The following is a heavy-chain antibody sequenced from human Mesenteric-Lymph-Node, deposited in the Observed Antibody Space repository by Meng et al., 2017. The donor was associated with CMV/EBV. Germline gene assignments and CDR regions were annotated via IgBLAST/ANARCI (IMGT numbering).Heavy chain of an antibody. Sequence: ASVKVSCKASGYTFINYGISWVRQAPGQGLEWMGWVNTYKGITKYSQTFQGRVTMTTDTSTSTAFMELRSLRYDDTAVYYCARDQSGWGYCDPWGQGTLVTVSS. D-gene: IGHD3-3*01. J-gene: IGHJ5*02. CDR3: ARDQSGWGYCDP. V-gene: IGHV1-18*01. CDR1: GYTFINYG. CDR2: VNTYKGIT.